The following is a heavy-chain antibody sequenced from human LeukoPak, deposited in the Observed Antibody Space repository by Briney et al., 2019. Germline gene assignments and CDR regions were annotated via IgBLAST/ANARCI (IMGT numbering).Heavy chain of an antibody. J-gene: IGHJ4*02. D-gene: IGHD5/OR15-5a*01. V-gene: IGHV1-2*02. Sequence: ASVKVSCKASGCTFTDYYIHWVRQSPGQGLEWMGWINPRSGGTNYAQKFQGRVTMTRDTSISAAYMDLRRLISDDTAVYYCARFDQVSETAGGYWGQGTLVTVSS. CDR1: GCTFTDYY. CDR2: INPRSGGT. CDR3: ARFDQVSETAGGY.